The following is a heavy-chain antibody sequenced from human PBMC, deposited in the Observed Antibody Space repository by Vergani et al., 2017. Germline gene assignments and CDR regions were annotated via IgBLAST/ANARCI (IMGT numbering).Heavy chain of an antibody. J-gene: IGHJ4*02. D-gene: IGHD3-22*01. Sequence: QVQLQQWGAGLLKPSETLSLTCAVYGGSFSGYYWSWIRQPPGKGLEWIGEINHSGSTNYNTSLKSRVTISVDTSKNQFSLKLSSVTAADTAVYYCARGTRDDSSGYYSDFDYWGQGTLVTVSS. CDR3: ARGTRDDSSGYYSDFDY. CDR1: GGSFSGYY. CDR2: INHSGST. V-gene: IGHV4-34*01.